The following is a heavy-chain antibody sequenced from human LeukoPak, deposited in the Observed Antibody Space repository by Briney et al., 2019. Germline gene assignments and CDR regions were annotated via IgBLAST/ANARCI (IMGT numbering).Heavy chain of an antibody. Sequence: ASVTVSCKASAYTFTAFYMHWVRQAPGQGLEWMGWINLKRGDTNSAQKFQGRVTMTRDTSISAASLELSGLTYDDTAVYFCARGYLYYYDVSGYPFDYWGQGTLVTVSS. D-gene: IGHD3-22*01. CDR1: AYTFTAFY. CDR3: ARGYLYYYDVSGYPFDY. CDR2: INLKRGDT. J-gene: IGHJ4*02. V-gene: IGHV1-2*02.